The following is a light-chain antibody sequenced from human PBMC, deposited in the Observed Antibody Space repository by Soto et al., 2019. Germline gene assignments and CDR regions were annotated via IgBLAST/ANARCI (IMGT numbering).Light chain of an antibody. CDR2: ATS. J-gene: IGKJ4*01. Sequence: DIQLTQSPSSLSASVGDRVTITCRASQAISSYLAWYQQKPGKVPELLIYATSTLQSGAPSRFSGSGSGTDFTLTISSLQAEDVATYYCHKYNHAPTFGRGTKVEIK. V-gene: IGKV1-27*01. CDR3: HKYNHAPT. CDR1: QAISSY.